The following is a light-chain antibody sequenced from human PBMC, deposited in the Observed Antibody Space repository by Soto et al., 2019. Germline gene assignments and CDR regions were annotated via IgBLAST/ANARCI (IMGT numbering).Light chain of an antibody. CDR2: DAS. CDR3: QQHSNWPPAIT. Sequence: EIVMTQSPATLSVSPGERATLSFRSSQSVSIYLAWYQQKPGQAPRLLIYDASNRATGIPARFSGSGSGTDFTLTISSLEPEDFAVYYCQQHSNWPPAITFGQGTRLEIK. J-gene: IGKJ5*01. CDR1: QSVSIY. V-gene: IGKV3-11*01.